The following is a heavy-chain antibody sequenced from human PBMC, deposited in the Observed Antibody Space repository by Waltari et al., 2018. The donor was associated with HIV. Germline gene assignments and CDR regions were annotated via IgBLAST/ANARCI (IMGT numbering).Heavy chain of an antibody. Sequence: QVQLVQSGAEVKKPGASVTVSCKASGYTFSGHYIHWVRQPPGQGLEWLGLIDPDSGLANYAQTFQGRVTMARAKSIGTVYLKLSGLRSDDTALYYCARMYYGSWFTMADYGLDVWGQGTTVTVSS. D-gene: IGHD3-10*01. CDR1: GYTFSGHY. CDR3: ARMYYGSWFTMADYGLDV. CDR2: IDPDSGLA. V-gene: IGHV1-2*06. J-gene: IGHJ6*02.